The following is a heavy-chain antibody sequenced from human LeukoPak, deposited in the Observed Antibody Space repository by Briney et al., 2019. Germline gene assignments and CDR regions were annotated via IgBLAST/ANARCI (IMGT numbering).Heavy chain of an antibody. CDR1: GFTFSSYA. D-gene: IGHD1-26*01. V-gene: IGHV3-48*03. J-gene: IGHJ4*02. Sequence: PGGSLRLSCAASGFTFSSYAMSWVRQAPGKGLEWVSYISSSGSTIYYADSVKGRFTISRDNAKNSLYLQMNSLRAEDTAVYYCARDKVGATRPFDYWGQGTLVTVSS. CDR2: ISSSGSTI. CDR3: ARDKVGATRPFDY.